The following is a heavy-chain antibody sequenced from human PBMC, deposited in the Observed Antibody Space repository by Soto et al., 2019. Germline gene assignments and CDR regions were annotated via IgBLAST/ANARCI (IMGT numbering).Heavy chain of an antibody. CDR3: AKEVWSGPMDV. CDR2: ISYDGSNK. J-gene: IGHJ6*04. V-gene: IGHV3-30*18. Sequence: QVQLVESGGGVVQPGRSLRLSCAASGFTFSSYGMHWVRQAPGKGLEWVAVISYDGSNKNYADSVKGRFTISRDNSKNTQYLQMNSRRAEDTAVYYCAKEVWSGPMDVWGKGTTVTVSS. CDR1: GFTFSSYG. D-gene: IGHD3-3*01.